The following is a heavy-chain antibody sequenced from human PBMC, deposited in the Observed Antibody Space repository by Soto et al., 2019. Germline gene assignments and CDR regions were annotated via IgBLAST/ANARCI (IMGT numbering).Heavy chain of an antibody. CDR1: GFTFSRYS. Sequence: PGSSPRPSFSSSGFTFSRYSLSGVRQAPGKGLEWVSAISGRGGSTYYADSVKGRFTISRDNSKNTLYLQMNSLRAEDTAVYYCAKDPDYDFWSGYYHFDYWGQGP. CDR2: ISGRGGST. D-gene: IGHD3-3*01. V-gene: IGHV3-23*01. J-gene: IGHJ4*02. CDR3: AKDPDYDFWSGYYHFDY.